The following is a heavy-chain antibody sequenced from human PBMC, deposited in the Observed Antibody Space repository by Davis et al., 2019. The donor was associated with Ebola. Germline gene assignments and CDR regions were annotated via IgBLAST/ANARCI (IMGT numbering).Heavy chain of an antibody. J-gene: IGHJ4*02. CDR3: AIPYCSSTTCSLDY. CDR2: INHSGST. CDR1: GGSFSGYY. V-gene: IGHV4-34*01. Sequence: MPSETLSLTCAVYGGSFSGYYWSWIRRPPGKGLEWIGEINHSGSTNYNPSLKSRVTISVDTSKNQFSLKLSSVTAADTAVYYCAIPYCSSTTCSLDYWGQGTLVTVSS. D-gene: IGHD2-2*01.